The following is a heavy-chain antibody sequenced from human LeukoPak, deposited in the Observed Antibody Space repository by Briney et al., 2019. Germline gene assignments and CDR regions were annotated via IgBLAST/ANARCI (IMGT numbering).Heavy chain of an antibody. J-gene: IGHJ3*02. CDR3: ARGPVSEPALFDAFDI. D-gene: IGHD1-26*01. V-gene: IGHV4-39*01. CDR1: GGSISSSSYY. CDR2: IYYSGST. Sequence: SETLSLTCTVSGGSISSSSYYWGWIRKPPGKGLEWLGSIYYSGSTYYNPSLKSRVTISVDTSKNQFSLKLSSVTAADTAVYYCARGPVSEPALFDAFDIWGQGTMVTVSS.